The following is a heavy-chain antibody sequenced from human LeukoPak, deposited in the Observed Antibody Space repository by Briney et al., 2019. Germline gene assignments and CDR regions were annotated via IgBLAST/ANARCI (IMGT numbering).Heavy chain of an antibody. D-gene: IGHD4-17*01. CDR3: AKDNGAPYYYYYYYMDV. J-gene: IGHJ6*03. CDR2: IRYDGSNK. Sequence: GGSLRLSCAASGFTFSSYGMHWVRQSPGKGLEWVAFIRYDGSNKYYADSVKGRFTISRDNSKNTLYLQMNSLRAEDTAVYYCAKDNGAPYYYYYYYMDVWGKGTTVTVSS. V-gene: IGHV3-30*02. CDR1: GFTFSSYG.